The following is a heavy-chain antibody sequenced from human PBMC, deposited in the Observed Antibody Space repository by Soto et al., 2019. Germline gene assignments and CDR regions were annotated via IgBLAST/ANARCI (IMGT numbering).Heavy chain of an antibody. CDR3: ARHTYSTSTDFYCDY. V-gene: IGHV4-59*08. Sequence: SETLSLTCSVSGDSISSSSWIWVLQPPGKGLEWIGYISYTGSTNYNPSLKRRVTMSLDTSKSQFSLNLSSVTAADAALYYCARHTYSTSTDFYCDYWGLGTLVTVS. J-gene: IGHJ4*02. CDR1: GDSISSSS. CDR2: ISYTGST. D-gene: IGHD5-18*01.